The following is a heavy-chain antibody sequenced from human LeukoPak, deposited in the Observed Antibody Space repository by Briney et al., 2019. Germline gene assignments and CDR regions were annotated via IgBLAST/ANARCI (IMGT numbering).Heavy chain of an antibody. D-gene: IGHD3-10*01. CDR2: ISSSSSYI. CDR1: GFTFSSYS. Sequence: GGSLRLSFAASGFTFSSYSMNWVRQAPGKGLEWVSSISSSSSYIYYADSVKGRFTISRDNAKNSLYLQMNSLRAEDTAVYYCAREAPRITMVRGQGHAFDIWGQGTMVTVSS. J-gene: IGHJ3*02. V-gene: IGHV3-21*01. CDR3: AREAPRITMVRGQGHAFDI.